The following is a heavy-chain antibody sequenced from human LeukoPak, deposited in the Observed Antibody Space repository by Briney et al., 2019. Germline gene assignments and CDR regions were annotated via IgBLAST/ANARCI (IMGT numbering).Heavy chain of an antibody. CDR2: IYYSGST. J-gene: IGHJ4*02. V-gene: IGHV4-59*01. CDR3: ARESRDGYNRDGYYVDY. D-gene: IGHD5-24*01. Sequence: AETLSLTCTVSGGSISSYYRTWIRQPPGKGLEWIGYIYYSGSTTNNPSPKSRVTISVDTSKKQISLKLTSVTAADTAVYYCARESRDGYNRDGYYVDYWGQGTLVTVSS. CDR1: GGSISSYY.